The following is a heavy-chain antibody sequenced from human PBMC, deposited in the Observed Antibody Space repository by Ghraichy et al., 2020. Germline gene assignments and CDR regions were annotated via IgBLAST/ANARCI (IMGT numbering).Heavy chain of an antibody. CDR3: ARDHGQWLVRGDYFDY. CDR2: IRFDGSNK. D-gene: IGHD6-19*01. J-gene: IGHJ4*02. Sequence: GGSLRLSCTASGFTFSTSGMHWVRQAPGKGLQWVAFIRFDGSNKYYADSVKGRFTISRDNSKNTLFLQLNSLRAEDTAVYYCARDHGQWLVRGDYFDYWGQGALVTVSS. CDR1: GFTFSTSG. V-gene: IGHV3-30*02.